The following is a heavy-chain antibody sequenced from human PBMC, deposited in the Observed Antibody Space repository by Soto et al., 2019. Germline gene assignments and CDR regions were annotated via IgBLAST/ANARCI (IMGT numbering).Heavy chain of an antibody. CDR3: ARRESCSHIPYAFDL. J-gene: IGHJ3*01. Sequence: QLQLQESGPGLVKPSETLSLTCTVSGGSISSSSYYWGWIRQPPGKGLEWIGSIYYSGSTYYNPSLKSRVAISVDTSKNQFSLKLSAVTAADTTVYYCARRESCSHIPYAFDLWGQGTMVTVSS. CDR1: GGSISSSSYY. V-gene: IGHV4-39*01. D-gene: IGHD2-21*01. CDR2: IYYSGST.